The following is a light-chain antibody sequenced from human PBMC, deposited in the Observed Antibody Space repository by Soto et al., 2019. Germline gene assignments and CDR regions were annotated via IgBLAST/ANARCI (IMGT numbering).Light chain of an antibody. J-gene: IGKJ1*01. CDR1: QAIITW. CDR3: QRYHTYSWT. CDR2: KAS. V-gene: IGKV1-5*03. Sequence: DIQMTQSPSTLSASVGDRVTITCRASQAIITWLAWYQQKPGKAPNLLIYKASSLGSGVPSRFSYIGSGTEFTLTVRGLQPDYFATDYGQRYHTYSWTCGQGTKVEAK.